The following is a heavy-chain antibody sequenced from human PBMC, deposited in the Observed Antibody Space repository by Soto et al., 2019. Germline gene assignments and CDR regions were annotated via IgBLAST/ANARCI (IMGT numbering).Heavy chain of an antibody. D-gene: IGHD3-9*01. J-gene: IGHJ6*02. Sequence: ASVKVSCKASGYTFNAYAISWVRQAPGQGLEYMGWISAYNGATNFAQMFRGRVTLTTDTSTSTAYMELRTLRSDDTAVYYCARVDLYYDILTGQYYYYGMDVWGQGTTVTVSS. V-gene: IGHV1-18*01. CDR1: GYTFNAYA. CDR2: ISAYNGAT. CDR3: ARVDLYYDILTGQYYYYGMDV.